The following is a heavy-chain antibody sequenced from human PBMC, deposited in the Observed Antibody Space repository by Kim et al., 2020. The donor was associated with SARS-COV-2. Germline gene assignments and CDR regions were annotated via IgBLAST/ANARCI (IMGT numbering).Heavy chain of an antibody. J-gene: IGHJ6*02. D-gene: IGHD2-15*01. CDR1: GFTFSSYA. CDR2: ISSNGGST. CDR3: ARGVGGATLDLNYGMDV. V-gene: IGHV3-64*01. Sequence: GGSLRLSCAASGFTFSSYAMHWVRQAPGKGLEYVSAISSNGGSTYYANSGKGRFTISRDNSKNTLYLQMDSLRAEDMAVYYCARGVGGATLDLNYGMDVWGQGTPVTVSS.